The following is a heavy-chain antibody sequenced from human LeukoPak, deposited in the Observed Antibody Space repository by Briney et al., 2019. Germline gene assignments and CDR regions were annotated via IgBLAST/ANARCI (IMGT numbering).Heavy chain of an antibody. CDR3: ARGRTGIDSYGYGSFDY. CDR1: GYTFTSYD. D-gene: IGHD5-18*01. CDR2: MNPNSGNT. Sequence: GASVKVSCKASGYTFTSYDINWVRQATGRGLEWMGWMNPNSGNTGYAQKFQGRVTMTRNTSISTAYMELSSLRSEDTAVYYCARGRTGIDSYGYGSFDYWGQGTLVTVSS. J-gene: IGHJ4*02. V-gene: IGHV1-8*01.